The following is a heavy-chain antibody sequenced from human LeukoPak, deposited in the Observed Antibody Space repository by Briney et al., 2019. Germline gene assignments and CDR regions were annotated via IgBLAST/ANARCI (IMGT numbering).Heavy chain of an antibody. D-gene: IGHD2-2*01. Sequence: GSLRLSCAASGFTFSDYYMSWIRQAPGKGLEWVSYISSSGSTIYYADSVKGRFTISRDNAKNSLYLQMNSLRAEDTAVYYCARDKFMDCSSTSCYFYYYYYGMDVWGQETTVTVSS. V-gene: IGHV3-11*01. CDR3: ARDKFMDCSSTSCYFYYYYYGMDV. J-gene: IGHJ6*02. CDR1: GFTFSDYY. CDR2: ISSSGSTI.